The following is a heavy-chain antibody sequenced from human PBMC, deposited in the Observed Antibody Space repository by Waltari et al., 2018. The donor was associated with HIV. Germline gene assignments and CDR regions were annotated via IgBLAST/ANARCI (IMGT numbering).Heavy chain of an antibody. Sequence: QVQLVQSGAEVKKPGSSVKVSCKASGGTFSSYTISWVRQAPGQGLEWMGRIIPILGIANYAQKFQGRVTITADKSTSTAYMELSSLRSEDTAVYYCAREPLWDSSGYYNYWGQGTLVTVSS. CDR3: AREPLWDSSGYYNY. CDR1: GGTFSSYT. V-gene: IGHV1-69*08. J-gene: IGHJ4*02. CDR2: IIPILGIA. D-gene: IGHD3-22*01.